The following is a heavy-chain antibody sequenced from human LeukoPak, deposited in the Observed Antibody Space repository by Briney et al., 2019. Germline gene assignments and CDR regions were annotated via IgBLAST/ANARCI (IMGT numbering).Heavy chain of an antibody. J-gene: IGHJ6*03. V-gene: IGHV1-46*01. CDR2: INPSGGST. D-gene: IGHD1-26*01. CDR3: ARAPGGSLYYYYMDV. Sequence: GASVKVSCKASGYTFTSYYMHWVRQAPGQGLEWMGIINPSGGSTSYAQKFQGRVTMTRDTSTSTVYMELSSLRSEDTAVYYCARAPGGSLYYYYMDVWGKGTTVTVSS. CDR1: GYTFTSYY.